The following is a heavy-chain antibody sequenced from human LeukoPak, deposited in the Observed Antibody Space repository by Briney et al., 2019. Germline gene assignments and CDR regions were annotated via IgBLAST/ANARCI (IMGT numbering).Heavy chain of an antibody. CDR1: GFTFSSHW. CDR2: INGDGSST. V-gene: IGHV3-74*01. CDR3: AGGYRYFHH. J-gene: IGHJ1*01. Sequence: PGGSLRLSCAASGFTFSSHWMHWVRQAPGKGLVWVSRINGDGSSTNYADSVKGRFTISRDNAENTLYLQMNSLRAEDTAVYYCAGGYRYFHHWGQGTLVTVSS. D-gene: IGHD1-1*01.